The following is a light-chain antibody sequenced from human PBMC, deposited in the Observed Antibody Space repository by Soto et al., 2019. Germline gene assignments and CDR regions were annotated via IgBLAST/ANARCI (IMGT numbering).Light chain of an antibody. J-gene: IGKJ1*01. Sequence: ENVLTQSPGTLSLSPGERATLSCRASQSVSSDYLAWYQQKPGQPPRLLIYEASTGAIGIPDRFSGSGSGTEFTLTISRLEPEDFAVYVCQHFGNSPLWTFGQGTKVEVK. CDR1: QSVSSDY. CDR2: EAS. V-gene: IGKV3-20*01. CDR3: QHFGNSPLWT.